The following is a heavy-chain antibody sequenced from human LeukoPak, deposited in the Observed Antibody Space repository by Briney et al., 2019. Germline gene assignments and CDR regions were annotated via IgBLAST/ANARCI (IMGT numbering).Heavy chain of an antibody. Sequence: ASVKVSCKASGYTFTSYYMHWVRQAPGQGLEWMGIINPSGGSTSYAQKFQGRVTMTRNTPTSTVYMELSSLRSEDTAVYYCARDLLIAAAGTRLASDAFDIWGQGTMVTVSS. D-gene: IGHD6-13*01. J-gene: IGHJ3*02. CDR1: GYTFTSYY. CDR3: ARDLLIAAAGTRLASDAFDI. V-gene: IGHV1-46*01. CDR2: INPSGGST.